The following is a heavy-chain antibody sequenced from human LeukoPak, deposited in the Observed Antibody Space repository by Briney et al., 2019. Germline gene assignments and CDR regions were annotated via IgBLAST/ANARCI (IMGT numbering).Heavy chain of an antibody. CDR2: VSPADGDT. CDR3: ARGTMISVAPTFDI. J-gene: IGHJ3*02. V-gene: IGHV1-2*02. CDR1: GYTFTNHY. D-gene: IGHD3-22*01. Sequence: ASVNVSCKASGYTFTNHYIQWVRQAPGQGLEWMGWVSPADGDTNFARNFQDRVAMTRDTSISTVYMELSRLRYDDTAVYYCARGTMISVAPTFDIWARGRWSPSLQ.